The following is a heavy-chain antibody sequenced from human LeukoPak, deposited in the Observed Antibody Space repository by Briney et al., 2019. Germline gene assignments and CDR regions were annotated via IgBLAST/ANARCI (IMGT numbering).Heavy chain of an antibody. D-gene: IGHD2-2*01. CDR2: IKQDGSEK. V-gene: IGHV3-7*01. Sequence: QPGGSLRLSCAASGFTFSSYWMSWVRQAPGKGLEWVANIKQDGSEKYYVDSVKGRFSISRDNAKNSLYLQMNSLRAEDTDVYYCASTRLGYCSSTSCYDYYYYYYMDVWGKGTTVTVSS. CDR1: GFTFSSYW. CDR3: ASTRLGYCSSTSCYDYYYYYYMDV. J-gene: IGHJ6*03.